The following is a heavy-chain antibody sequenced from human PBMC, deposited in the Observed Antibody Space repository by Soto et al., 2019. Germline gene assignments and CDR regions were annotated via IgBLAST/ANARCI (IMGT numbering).Heavy chain of an antibody. V-gene: IGHV1-2*04. Sequence: SVKVSCKASGYTFTGYYMHWVRQAPGQGLEWMGWINPNSRGTNYAQKFQGWVTMTRDTSISTAYMELSRLRSDDTAVYYCARAYQRAINWLDPWGQGILVTVTS. J-gene: IGHJ5*02. D-gene: IGHD2-2*01. CDR1: GYTFTGYY. CDR3: ARAYQRAINWLDP. CDR2: INPNSRGT.